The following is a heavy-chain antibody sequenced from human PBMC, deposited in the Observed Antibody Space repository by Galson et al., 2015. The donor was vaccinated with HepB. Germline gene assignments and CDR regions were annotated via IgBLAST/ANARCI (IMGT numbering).Heavy chain of an antibody. CDR3: ARAQALYTAMVRAVYYFDY. CDR1: GFTFSSCW. D-gene: IGHD5-18*01. CDR2: IKQDGSEK. J-gene: IGHJ4*02. Sequence: SLRLSCAASGFTFSSCWMSWVRQAPGKGLEWVANIKQDGSEKYYVDSVKGRFTISRDNAKNSLYLQMNSLRAEDTAVYYCARAQALYTAMVRAVYYFDYWGQGTLVTVSS. V-gene: IGHV3-7*04.